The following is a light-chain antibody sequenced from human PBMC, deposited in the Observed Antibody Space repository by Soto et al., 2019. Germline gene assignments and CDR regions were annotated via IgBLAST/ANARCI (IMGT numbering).Light chain of an antibody. V-gene: IGKV3-11*01. CDR1: QSVSSY. CDR2: DAS. J-gene: IGKJ2*01. Sequence: EIVLTQSPATLSLSPGERATLSCRASQSVSSYLAWYQQKPGQAPRLLIYDASNRATGIQAMFSGSESGTDFTLTISSLEPEDFAVYYCQQRSNWPYTFGQGTKLEIK. CDR3: QQRSNWPYT.